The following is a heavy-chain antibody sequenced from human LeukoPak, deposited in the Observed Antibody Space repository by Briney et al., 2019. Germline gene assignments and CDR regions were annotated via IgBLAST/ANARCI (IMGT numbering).Heavy chain of an antibody. Sequence: GGSLRLSCAASGFMFDDYGMTWVRQVSGKGLEWVSGINWNGGETGYADSVKGRFTISRDNGKNSLDLQMNSLRADDTAVYYCARDTLGEGEDANYAVYYFDYWGQGTVVTVSS. CDR2: INWNGGET. CDR3: ARDTLGEGEDANYAVYYFDY. J-gene: IGHJ4*02. D-gene: IGHD4/OR15-4a*01. CDR1: GFMFDDYG. V-gene: IGHV3-20*04.